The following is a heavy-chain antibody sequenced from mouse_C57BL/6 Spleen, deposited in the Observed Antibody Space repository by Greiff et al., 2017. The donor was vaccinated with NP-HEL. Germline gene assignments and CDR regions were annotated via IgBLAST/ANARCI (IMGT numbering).Heavy chain of an antibody. CDR2: IRLKSDNYAT. CDR1: GFTFSNYW. CDR3: TVNWYYFDY. J-gene: IGHJ2*01. V-gene: IGHV6-3*01. D-gene: IGHD4-1*02. Sequence: EVMLVESGGGLVQPGGSMKLSCVASGFTFSNYWMNWVRQSPEKGLEWVAQIRLKSDNYATHYAESVKGRFTISRDDSKSSVYLQMNNLRAEDTGIYYCTVNWYYFDYWGQGTTLTVSS.